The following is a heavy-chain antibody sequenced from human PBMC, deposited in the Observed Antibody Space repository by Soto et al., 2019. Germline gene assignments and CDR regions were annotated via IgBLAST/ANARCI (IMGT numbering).Heavy chain of an antibody. V-gene: IGHV3-23*01. Sequence: EVQLLESGGDLVQPGGSLRLSCAASGFTFSSNAMSWVRQAPGKGLEWVSVISGSGGSTYYADSVKGRFTISRDNSKNTLYLQMNSLRVEDTAVYYCAKEVAAMVTAYYSGMDVWGQGTTVTVSS. CDR3: AKEVAAMVTAYYSGMDV. CDR1: GFTFSSNA. J-gene: IGHJ6*02. CDR2: ISGSGGST. D-gene: IGHD5-18*01.